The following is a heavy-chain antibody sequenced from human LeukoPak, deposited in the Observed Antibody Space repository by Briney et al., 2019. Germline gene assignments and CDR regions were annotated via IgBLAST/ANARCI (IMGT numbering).Heavy chain of an antibody. CDR2: IYPGDSDT. CDR1: GYSFTSYW. CDR3: ARAVGQQLAKERGAFDY. V-gene: IGHV5-51*01. D-gene: IGHD6-13*01. Sequence: GESLKISCKGSGYSFTSYWIGWVRLMPGKGLEWMGIIYPGDSDTRYSPSFQGQVTISADKSISTAYLQWSSLKASDTAMYYCARAVGQQLAKERGAFDYWGQGTLVTVSS. J-gene: IGHJ4*02.